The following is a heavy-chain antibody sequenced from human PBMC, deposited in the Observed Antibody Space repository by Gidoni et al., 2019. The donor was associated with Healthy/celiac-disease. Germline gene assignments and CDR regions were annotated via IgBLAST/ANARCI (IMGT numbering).Heavy chain of an antibody. CDR2: SYDGSNK. CDR3: ARLPDHVDTAMVGGAFDI. D-gene: IGHD5-18*01. Sequence: SYDGSNKYYADSVKGRFTISRDNSKNTLYLQMNSLRAEDTAVYYCARLPDHVDTAMVGGAFDIWGQGTMVTVSS. V-gene: IGHV3-30-3*01. J-gene: IGHJ3*02.